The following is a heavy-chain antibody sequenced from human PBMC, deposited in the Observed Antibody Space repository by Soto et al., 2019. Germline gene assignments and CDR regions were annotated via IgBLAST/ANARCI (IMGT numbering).Heavy chain of an antibody. CDR1: GGTFSTDA. CDR3: ARGPRYCSGGSCYQAYFDY. D-gene: IGHD2-15*01. V-gene: IGHV1-69*13. J-gene: IGHJ4*02. CDR2: IIPLFGTP. Sequence: ASVKVSCKASGGTFSTDAMNWVRQAPGQGLEGMGGIIPLFGTPNYAQKFQGRVTITADESTTTAYMELSSLRSEDTAVYYCARGPRYCSGGSCYQAYFDYWGQGTLVTVSS.